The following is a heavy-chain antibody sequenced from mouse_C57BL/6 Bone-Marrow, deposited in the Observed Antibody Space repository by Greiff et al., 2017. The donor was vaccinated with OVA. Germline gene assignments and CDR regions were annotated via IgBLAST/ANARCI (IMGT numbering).Heavy chain of an antibody. CDR3: ARGSWDYAMDD. J-gene: IGHJ4*01. CDR1: GFSFSASY. Sequence: DVMLVASVGGLVQPGRSMPLSCPASGFSFSASYLAWFRQLPAKFLDLVANITYDGSSTYYLASLKSRFIISRDNAKNILYLQMSSRKSEDTATYYCARGSWDYAMDDWGQGTSVTVSS. V-gene: IGHV5-16*01. CDR2: ITYDGSST.